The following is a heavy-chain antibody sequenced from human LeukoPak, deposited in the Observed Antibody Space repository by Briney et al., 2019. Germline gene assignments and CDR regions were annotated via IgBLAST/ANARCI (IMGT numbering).Heavy chain of an antibody. J-gene: IGHJ6*04. CDR3: ARSDYDCWSGGYYGMDV. Sequence: SQTLSLTCTVSGGSISSGSYYWRWLRQPAGTGLEWSGRIYTSGSTNYNPSLKSRVTISVDTSKNTCSLKLSSVTAADTAVYYCARSDYDCWSGGYYGMDVWGEGTTVTVSS. D-gene: IGHD3-3*01. V-gene: IGHV4-61*02. CDR2: IYTSGST. CDR1: GGSISSGSYY.